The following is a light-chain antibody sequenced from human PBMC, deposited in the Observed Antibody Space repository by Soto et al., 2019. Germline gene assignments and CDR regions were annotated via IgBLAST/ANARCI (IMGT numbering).Light chain of an antibody. CDR2: EVS. Sequence: QSALTQPACVSGSLGQSITISCTGTRSDVGGYNYVSWYQQHPGKAPKLMIYEVSNRPSGVSNRFSGSKSGNTASLTISGLQAEDEADYYCSSYTSSSTVVFGGGTKLTVL. CDR3: SSYTSSSTVV. CDR1: RSDVGGYNY. J-gene: IGLJ2*01. V-gene: IGLV2-14*01.